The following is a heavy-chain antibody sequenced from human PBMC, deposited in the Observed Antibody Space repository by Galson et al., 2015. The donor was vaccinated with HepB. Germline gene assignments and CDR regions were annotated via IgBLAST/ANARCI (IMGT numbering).Heavy chain of an antibody. CDR3: ARVLVELAGKWELPPYYFDY. CDR2: IKQDGSEK. D-gene: IGHD1-26*01. Sequence: SLRLSCAASGFTFSRYWMNWVRQAPGKGLEWVANIKQDGSEKYYVDSVKGRFTISRDNAKNSLYLQVNSLRAEDTAVYYCARVLVELAGKWELPPYYFDYRGQGSLVTGSS. V-gene: IGHV3-7*01. J-gene: IGHJ4*02. CDR1: GFTFSRYW.